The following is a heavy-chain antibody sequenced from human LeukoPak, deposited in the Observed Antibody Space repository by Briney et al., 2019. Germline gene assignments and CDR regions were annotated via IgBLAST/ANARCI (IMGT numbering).Heavy chain of an antibody. CDR1: GFTFSSYE. D-gene: IGHD3-10*02. V-gene: IGHV3-48*03. J-gene: IGHJ6*04. Sequence: GGTLRLSCAASGFTFSSYEMNWVRQAPGKGLEWVSYISSSGSTIYYADSVKGRFTISRDNAKNSLYLQMNSLRAEDTAVYYCAELGITMIGGVWAKGTTVTISS. CDR3: AELGITMIGGV. CDR2: ISSSGSTI.